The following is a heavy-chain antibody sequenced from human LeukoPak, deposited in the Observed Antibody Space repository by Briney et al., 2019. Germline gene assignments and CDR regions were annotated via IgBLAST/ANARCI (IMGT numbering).Heavy chain of an antibody. CDR3: ARVAFGLYVMDV. V-gene: IGHV3-11*06. Sequence: PGGSLRLSCAASGFTFSDYYMSWIRQAPGKGLEWVSYISSDSNYIYYADSLKGRFTISRDNAKNSLYLQMISLRAEDTAVYYCARVAFGLYVMDVWGQGTTVTVS. CDR1: GFTFSDYY. D-gene: IGHD3/OR15-3a*01. J-gene: IGHJ6*02. CDR2: ISSDSNYI.